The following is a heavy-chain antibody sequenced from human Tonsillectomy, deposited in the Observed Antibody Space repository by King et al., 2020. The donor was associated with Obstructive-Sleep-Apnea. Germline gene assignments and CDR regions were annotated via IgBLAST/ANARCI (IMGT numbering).Heavy chain of an antibody. CDR1: GFTFSSYW. J-gene: IGHJ4*02. CDR3: ASDYGDNYYFDY. CDR2: IYSDGRSI. V-gene: IGHV3-74*01. D-gene: IGHD4-23*01. Sequence: EVQLVESGGGLVQPGGSLRLSCAASGFTFSSYWMHWVRHAPGMGLVWVSRIYSDGRSISYADSVKGRFTISRDNAKNTLYLQMNSLRAEDTAVYYCASDYGDNYYFDYWGQGTLVTVSS.